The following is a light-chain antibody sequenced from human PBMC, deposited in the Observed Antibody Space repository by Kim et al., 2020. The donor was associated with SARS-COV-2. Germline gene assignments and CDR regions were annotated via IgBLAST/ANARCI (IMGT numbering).Light chain of an antibody. V-gene: IGKV3-15*01. Sequence: VSPGERTALSCRASQSVSNNLAWYQQKPGQAPRLLMYDASTRATGIPARFSGSGSGTEFTLTISSLQSEDFAVYYCQQYSKWRTFGQGTKVEIK. J-gene: IGKJ1*01. CDR2: DAS. CDR3: QQYSKWRT. CDR1: QSVSNN.